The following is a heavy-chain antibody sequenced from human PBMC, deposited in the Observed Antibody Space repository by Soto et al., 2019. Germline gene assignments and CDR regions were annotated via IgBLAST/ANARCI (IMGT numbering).Heavy chain of an antibody. CDR3: ARTYYYGSGSYYKDYYYYGMDV. CDR1: GFTVSSNY. J-gene: IGHJ6*02. Sequence: HPGGSLRLSCAASGFTVSSNYMSWVRQAPGKGLEWVSVIYSGGSTYYADSVKGRFTISRDNSENTLYLQMNSLRAEDTAVYYCARTYYYGSGSYYKDYYYYGMDVWGQGTRVTVSS. D-gene: IGHD3-10*01. CDR2: IYSGGST. V-gene: IGHV3-53*01.